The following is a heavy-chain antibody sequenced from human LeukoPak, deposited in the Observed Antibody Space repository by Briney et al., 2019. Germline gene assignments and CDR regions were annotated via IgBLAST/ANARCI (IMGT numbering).Heavy chain of an antibody. CDR1: GGSFSGYY. CDR3: ARGKSLQQWLVRVLGY. J-gene: IGHJ4*02. CDR2: INHSGST. V-gene: IGHV4-34*01. D-gene: IGHD6-19*01. Sequence: SETLSLTCAVYGGSFSGYYWSWIRQPPGKGLEWIGEINHSGSTNYDPSLKSRVTISVDTSKNQFSLKLSSVTAADTAVYYCARGKSLQQWLVRVLGYWGQGTLVTVSS.